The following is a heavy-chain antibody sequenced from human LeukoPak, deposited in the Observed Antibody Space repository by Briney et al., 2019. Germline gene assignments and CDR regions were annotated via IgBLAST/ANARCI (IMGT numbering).Heavy chain of an antibody. CDR3: ATWDPNFYYMDV. Sequence: GGSLRLSCTLSGLTYSMSWVRQAPGKGLEWVSSISVSGGGTHYAGSVKGRFTISRDNSKKTMYLQMNSLRVDDTAKYFCATWDPNFYYMDVWGKGTAVTVSS. V-gene: IGHV3-23*01. D-gene: IGHD1-26*01. J-gene: IGHJ6*03. CDR2: ISVSGGGT. CDR1: GLTYS.